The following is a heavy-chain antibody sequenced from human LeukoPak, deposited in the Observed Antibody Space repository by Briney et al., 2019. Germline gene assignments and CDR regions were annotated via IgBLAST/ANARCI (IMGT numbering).Heavy chain of an antibody. CDR1: GYTFTSYG. CDR3: ARDLKMGYSSGRHSWGTGSSNDY. CDR2: ISAYNGNT. Sequence: GASVKVSCEPSGYTFTSYGISWVRQAPGQGLEWMGWISAYNGNTNYAQKLQGRVTMTTDTSTSTAYMELRSLRSDDTAVYYCARDLKMGYSSGRHSWGTGSSNDYWGQGTLVTVSS. V-gene: IGHV1-18*01. J-gene: IGHJ4*02. D-gene: IGHD6-19*01.